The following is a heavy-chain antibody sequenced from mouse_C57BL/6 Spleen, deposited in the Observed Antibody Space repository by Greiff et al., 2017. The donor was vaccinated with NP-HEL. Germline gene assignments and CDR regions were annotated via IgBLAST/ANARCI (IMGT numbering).Heavy chain of an antibody. Sequence: VQLKESGAELVRPGASVKLSCTASGFNIKDDYMHWVKQRPEQGLEWIGWIDPENGDTEYASKFQGKATITADTSSNTAYLQLSSLTSEDTAVYYCTGPNYYGSRGGYWYFDVWGTGTTVTVSS. CDR1: GFNIKDDY. J-gene: IGHJ1*03. V-gene: IGHV14-4*01. CDR2: IDPENGDT. CDR3: TGPNYYGSRGGYWYFDV. D-gene: IGHD1-1*01.